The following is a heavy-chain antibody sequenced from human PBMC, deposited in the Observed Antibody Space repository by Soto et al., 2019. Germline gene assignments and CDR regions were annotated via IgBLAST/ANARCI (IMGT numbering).Heavy chain of an antibody. D-gene: IGHD3-9*01. CDR3: AREGDDILTGYSDYYYYYGMDV. CDR1: GFTFSSYG. V-gene: IGHV3-33*01. Sequence: LRLSCAASGFTFSSYGMHWVRQAPGKGLEWVAVIWYDGSNKYYADSVKGRFTISRDNSKNTLYLQMNSLRAEGTAVYYCAREGDDILTGYSDYYYYYGMDVKGQSTTVTVSS. J-gene: IGHJ6*02. CDR2: IWYDGSNK.